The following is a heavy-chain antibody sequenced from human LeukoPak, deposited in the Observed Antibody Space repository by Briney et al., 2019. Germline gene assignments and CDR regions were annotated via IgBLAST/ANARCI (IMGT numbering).Heavy chain of an antibody. V-gene: IGHV4-38-2*02. Sequence: PSETLSLTCTVSGYTISSGYHWGWIRQPPGKGLEWIGSMYHSGNTYYNPSLKSRVTISVDTSKNQFSLKLSSVTAADTAVYYCARDGRLLLWFGESRSVTWFDPWGQGSLVTVSS. CDR3: ARDGRLLLWFGESRSVTWFDP. D-gene: IGHD3-10*01. CDR2: MYHSGNT. J-gene: IGHJ5*02. CDR1: GYTISSGYH.